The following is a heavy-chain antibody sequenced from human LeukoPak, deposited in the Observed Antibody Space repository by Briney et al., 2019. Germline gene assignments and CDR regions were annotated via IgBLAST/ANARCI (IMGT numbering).Heavy chain of an antibody. D-gene: IGHD3-22*01. CDR2: MNPNSGNT. CDR3: ARDPEDSSGYYYGGGFDDY. J-gene: IGHJ4*02. CDR1: GYTFTSYD. Sequence: ASVKVSCKASGYTFTSYDINWVRQATGQGLEWMGWMNPNSGNTGYAQKFQGRVTMTRNTSISTAYMELSSLRSEDTAVYYCARDPEDSSGYYYGGGFDDYWGQGTLVTVSS. V-gene: IGHV1-8*01.